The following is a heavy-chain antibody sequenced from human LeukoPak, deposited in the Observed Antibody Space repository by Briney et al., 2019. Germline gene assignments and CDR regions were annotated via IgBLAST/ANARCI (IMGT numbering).Heavy chain of an antibody. CDR3: ARGAYSSSWYSFYYYYGMDV. D-gene: IGHD6-13*01. Sequence: GGSLRLSCAASGFTFSSYWMSWVRQAPGKGLEWVANIKQDGSEKYYVDSVKGRFTISRDNAKNSLYLQMNSLRAEDTAVYYCARGAYSSSWYSFYYYYGMDVWGQGTTVTVSS. CDR1: GFTFSSYW. CDR2: IKQDGSEK. J-gene: IGHJ6*02. V-gene: IGHV3-7*01.